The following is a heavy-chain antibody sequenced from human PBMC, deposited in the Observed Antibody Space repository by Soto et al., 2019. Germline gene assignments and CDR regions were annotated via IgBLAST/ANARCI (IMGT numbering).Heavy chain of an antibody. CDR3: AHSRVGWLNY. J-gene: IGHJ4*02. CDR2: IYWDDDK. Sequence: QITLKESGPTLVKPTQTLTLTCTFSGLSLSTSGVGVGWIRQPPGKALEWLALIYWDDDKRYSPSLKSRLTIXKRTPKNQVVLTMTNIDPVDTAAYFCAHSRVGWLNYWGQGTLVTVSS. CDR1: GLSLSTSGVG. V-gene: IGHV2-5*02. D-gene: IGHD6-19*01.